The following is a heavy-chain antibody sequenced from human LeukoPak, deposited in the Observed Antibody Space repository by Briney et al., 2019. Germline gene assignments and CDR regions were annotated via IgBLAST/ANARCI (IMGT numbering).Heavy chain of an antibody. J-gene: IGHJ4*02. D-gene: IGHD1-26*01. CDR1: GFTFSSYA. V-gene: IGHV3-30*04. CDR3: ASRRELLFDY. CDR2: ISYDGSNK. Sequence: GRSLRLSCAASGFTFSSYAMHWVRQAPGKGLEWVAVISYDGSNKYYADSVKGRFTISRDNSKNTLYLQMNSLRAEDTAVYYCASRRELLFDYWGQGTLVTVSS.